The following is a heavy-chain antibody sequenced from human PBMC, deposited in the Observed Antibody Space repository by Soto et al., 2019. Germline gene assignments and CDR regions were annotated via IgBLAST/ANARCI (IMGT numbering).Heavy chain of an antibody. V-gene: IGHV1-8*01. CDR2: MNPNSGNT. CDR1: GYTFTSYD. Sequence: ASVKVSCKASGYTFTSYDINWVRQATGQGLEWMGWMNPNSGNTGYAQKFQGRVTMTRNTSISTAYMELSSLRSEDTAVYYCARGGFLEWLSLYYYYGMDVCGQGTTVTVSS. J-gene: IGHJ6*02. D-gene: IGHD3-3*01. CDR3: ARGGFLEWLSLYYYYGMDV.